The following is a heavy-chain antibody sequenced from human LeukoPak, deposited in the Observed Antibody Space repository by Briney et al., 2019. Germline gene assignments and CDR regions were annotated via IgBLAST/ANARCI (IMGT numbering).Heavy chain of an antibody. D-gene: IGHD6-13*01. CDR3: AREASSSWYTGY. CDR2: IYYSGST. Sequence: PSETLSLTCTVSGGSISSSSYYWGWIRQPPGKGLEWIGSIYYSGSTYYNPSLKSRVTISVDTSKSQFSLKLSSVTAADTAVYYCAREASSSWYTGYWGQGTLVTVSS. CDR1: GGSISSSSYY. V-gene: IGHV4-39*07. J-gene: IGHJ4*02.